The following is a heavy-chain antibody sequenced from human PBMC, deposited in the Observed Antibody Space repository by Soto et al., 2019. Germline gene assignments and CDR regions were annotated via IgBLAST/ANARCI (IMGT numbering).Heavy chain of an antibody. CDR3: VRDQQWLLPVPLNFDY. Sequence: ASVKVSCKASCFTFSDCGLSWVRQAPGRGLEWMGWISAFNGETNYTQKSEGRVAMTTDAATTTAYMELRILTVDDTAVYYCVRDQQWLLPVPLNFDYWGQGTVVTVSS. D-gene: IGHD6-19*01. CDR2: ISAFNGET. CDR1: CFTFSDCG. V-gene: IGHV1-18*01. J-gene: IGHJ4*02.